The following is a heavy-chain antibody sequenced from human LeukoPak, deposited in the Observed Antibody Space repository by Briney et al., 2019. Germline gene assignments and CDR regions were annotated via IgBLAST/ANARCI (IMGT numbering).Heavy chain of an antibody. Sequence: GGSLRLFCAASGFTFSSYSMNWVRQAPGKGLEWVSYSRSSPHTIYYADSVKGRFTISRDDAKNSLYMQMNSLKAEDTAVYYCVRDLHWGSDYWGQGTQVTVSS. V-gene: IGHV3-48*01. CDR2: SRSSPHTI. CDR3: VRDLHWGSDY. D-gene: IGHD7-27*01. J-gene: IGHJ4*02. CDR1: GFTFSSYS.